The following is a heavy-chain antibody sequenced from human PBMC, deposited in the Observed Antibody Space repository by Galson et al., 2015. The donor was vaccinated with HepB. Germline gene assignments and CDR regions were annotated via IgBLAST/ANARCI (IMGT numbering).Heavy chain of an antibody. CDR1: GYIFTNYW. Sequence: QSGAEVKKTGESLKISCKGSGYIFTNYWIAWVRQMPGKGLEWMGLIYPGDSDTRYSPSFQGQVTISADKSITTAYLQWSSLKASDTAMYYCARHFRGCSGTNCRFDYWGQGTLVTVSS. CDR3: ARHFRGCSGTNCRFDY. D-gene: IGHD2-2*01. V-gene: IGHV5-51*01. CDR2: IYPGDSDT. J-gene: IGHJ4*02.